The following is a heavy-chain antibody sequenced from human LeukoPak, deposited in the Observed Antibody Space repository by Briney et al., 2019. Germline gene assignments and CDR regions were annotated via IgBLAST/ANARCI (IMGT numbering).Heavy chain of an antibody. D-gene: IGHD6-19*01. J-gene: IGHJ3*02. CDR2: ISSGGETI. CDR1: GFTFSSYS. Sequence: PGGSLRLSCAASGFTFSSYSMNWVRQAPGMGLEWLSYISSGGETIYYADSVKGRVTIFRDNAKNSLYLQMDSLRAEDTAVYYCARDGRAVAFDIWGQGTMVTVSS. CDR3: ARDGRAVAFDI. V-gene: IGHV3-48*01.